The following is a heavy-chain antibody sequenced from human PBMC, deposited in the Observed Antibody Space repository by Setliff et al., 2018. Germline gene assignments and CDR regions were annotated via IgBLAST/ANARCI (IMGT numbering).Heavy chain of an antibody. CDR2: IYTTGNP. V-gene: IGHV4-4*07. Sequence: SETLSLTCTVSGASIRHTSYFWTWVRQPAGKGLEWIGHIYTTGNPGVNPSLESRVAMSIDTSRNQFSLNLQSVTAANTAVYCCTGLYYGSRALYFDVWGQGCPVTVSS. D-gene: IGHD3-10*01. CDR3: TGLYYGSRALYFDV. CDR1: GASIRHTSYF. J-gene: IGHJ4*02.